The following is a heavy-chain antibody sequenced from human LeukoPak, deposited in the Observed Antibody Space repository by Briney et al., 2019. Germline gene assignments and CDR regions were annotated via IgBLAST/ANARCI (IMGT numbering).Heavy chain of an antibody. CDR2: INSDGSST. D-gene: IGHD3-22*01. Sequence: GGSLRLSCAASGFTFSSYWMHWVRQAPGKGLVWVSRINSDGSSTSYADSVEGRFTISRDNAKNTLYLQMSSLRAEDTAVYYCARDGYDYDSSGYYPYWGQGTLVTVSS. CDR1: GFTFSSYW. CDR3: ARDGYDYDSSGYYPY. V-gene: IGHV3-74*01. J-gene: IGHJ4*02.